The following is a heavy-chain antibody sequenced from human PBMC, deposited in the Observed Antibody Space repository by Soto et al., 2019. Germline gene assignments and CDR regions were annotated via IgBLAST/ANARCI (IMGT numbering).Heavy chain of an antibody. Sequence: SVKVSCKASGGTFSSYAISWVRQAPGQGLEWMGGIIPISGTANYAQKFQGRVTITADESTSTAYMELSSLRSEDTAVYYCARTQGSSTSLEIYYYYYYLLAFRAQGTTVPVSS. CDR3: ARTQGSSTSLEIYYYYYYLLAF. J-gene: IGHJ6*02. D-gene: IGHD2-2*01. CDR1: GGTFSSYA. CDR2: IIPISGTA. V-gene: IGHV1-69*13.